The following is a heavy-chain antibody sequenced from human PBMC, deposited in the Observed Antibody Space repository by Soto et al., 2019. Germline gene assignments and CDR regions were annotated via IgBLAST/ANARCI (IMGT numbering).Heavy chain of an antibody. D-gene: IGHD4-17*01. V-gene: IGHV3-9*01. CDR3: ATAEGSGDQKPWFFDL. CDR1: GFTFDDYA. J-gene: IGHJ2*01. CDR2: ISWNSGTK. Sequence: EVQLVESGGGLVQPGRSLRLSCAASGFTFDDYAMHWVRQAPGKGLDWVSGISWNSGTKAYADSVKGRFTISRDNAKNSLYLQMNSLRAEDTALYYCATAEGSGDQKPWFFDLWGRGTLVTVSS.